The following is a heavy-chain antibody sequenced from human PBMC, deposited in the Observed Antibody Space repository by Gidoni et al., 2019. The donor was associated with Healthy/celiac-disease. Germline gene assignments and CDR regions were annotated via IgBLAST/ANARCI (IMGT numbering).Heavy chain of an antibody. CDR1: GFNFSGSA. D-gene: IGHD1-7*01. V-gene: IGHV3-73*02. CDR2: IRSIANSYAT. CDR3: TRHVVREYNWNYEVGY. Sequence: EVQLVESGGGLVQPGGSQKLSCAASGFNFSGSAMHGVRQASGKGLEWVGRIRSIANSYATAYAASVKGRFTISRDDSKNTAYLQMNSLKTEDTAVYYCTRHVVREYNWNYEVGYWGQGTLVTVSS. J-gene: IGHJ4*02.